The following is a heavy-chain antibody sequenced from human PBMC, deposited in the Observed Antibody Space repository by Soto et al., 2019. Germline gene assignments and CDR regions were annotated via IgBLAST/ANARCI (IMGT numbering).Heavy chain of an antibody. CDR2: IYYSGST. Sequence: SETLSLTCTVSGGSISSYYLSWIRQPPGKGLEWIGYIYYSGSTNYNPSLKSRVTISVDTSKNQFSLKLSSVTAADTAVYYCARAASSGGSYYIDYWGQGTLVTVSS. J-gene: IGHJ4*02. CDR3: ARAASSGGSYYIDY. D-gene: IGHD1-26*01. V-gene: IGHV4-59*01. CDR1: GGSISSYY.